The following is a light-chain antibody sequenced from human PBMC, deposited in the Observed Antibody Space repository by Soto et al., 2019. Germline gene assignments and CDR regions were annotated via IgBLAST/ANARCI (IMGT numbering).Light chain of an antibody. CDR3: MQGTHWLS. V-gene: IGKV2-30*01. CDR2: KVS. Sequence: DVVMTQSPISLPVTLGQPASICCSSSQSLVYSDGYTYLSWFQQRPGQSPRRLIYKVSNRDSGVPDKFSGSGSGTDFTLKISRVEAEDVGVYYCMQGTHWLSFGQGTKLEIK. CDR1: QSLVYSDGYTY. J-gene: IGKJ2*01.